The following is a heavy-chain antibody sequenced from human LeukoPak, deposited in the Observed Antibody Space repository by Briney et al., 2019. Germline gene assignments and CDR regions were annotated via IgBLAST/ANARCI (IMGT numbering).Heavy chain of an antibody. V-gene: IGHV3-53*01. Sequence: GGSLRLSCAASGFTVSSNYMNWVRQAPGKGLEWVSVFYSGGNTYYADSVKGRFTISRDNSKNTLYLQMNSLRAEDTALYYCARDSGNRGGFDIWGQGTMVTVSS. J-gene: IGHJ3*02. CDR2: FYSGGNT. D-gene: IGHD5-12*01. CDR1: GFTVSSNY. CDR3: ARDSGNRGGFDI.